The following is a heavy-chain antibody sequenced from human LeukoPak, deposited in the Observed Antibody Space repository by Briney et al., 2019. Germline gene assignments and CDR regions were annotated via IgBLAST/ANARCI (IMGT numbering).Heavy chain of an antibody. Sequence: SVKVSCKASGGTFSSYAISWVRQAPGQGLEWMGRIIPIFGTANYAQKFQGRVTITTDESTSTAYMELSSLRSEDTAVYYCARGLRVWQQLVYDAFDIWGQGTMVTVSP. J-gene: IGHJ3*02. V-gene: IGHV1-69*05. CDR3: ARGLRVWQQLVYDAFDI. CDR2: IIPIFGTA. CDR1: GGTFSSYA. D-gene: IGHD6-13*01.